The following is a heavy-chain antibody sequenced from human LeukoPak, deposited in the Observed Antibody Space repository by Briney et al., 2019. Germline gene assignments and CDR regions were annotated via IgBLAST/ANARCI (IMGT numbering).Heavy chain of an antibody. J-gene: IGHJ4*02. D-gene: IGHD6-13*01. CDR1: GFSFSTYN. CDR3: ARVAEAAAFDS. V-gene: IGHV3-21*06. CDR2: ISRNSRYI. Sequence: TGGSLRLSCAASGFSFSTYNMNWVRQAPGKGLEWVSSISRNSRYIYYADSMRGRFTISRDNAKNSLYLQMNSLKPEDTAVYYCARVAEAAAFDSWGQGTLVTVSS.